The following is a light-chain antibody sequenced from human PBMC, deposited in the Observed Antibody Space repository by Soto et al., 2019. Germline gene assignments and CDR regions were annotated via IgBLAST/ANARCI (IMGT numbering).Light chain of an antibody. Sequence: DIQMTQSPSTLSASVGDRVTITCRASQSISSWLAWYQQKPGKAPKLLIYKASSLESGVPSRFSGSGSGTELTITSSSLQPDESSNYYWQKYNSLWTFGQGTKVEIK. CDR1: QSISSW. J-gene: IGKJ1*01. CDR3: QKYNSLWT. V-gene: IGKV1-5*03. CDR2: KAS.